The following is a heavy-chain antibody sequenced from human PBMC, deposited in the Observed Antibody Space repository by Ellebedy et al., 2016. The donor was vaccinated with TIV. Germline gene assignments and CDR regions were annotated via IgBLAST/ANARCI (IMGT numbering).Heavy chain of an antibody. V-gene: IGHV2-70*11. J-gene: IGHJ3*02. CDR1: GFSLNTRPMC. Sequence: SGPTLVKPTQTLTLTCTLSGFSLNTRPMCVSWIRQPPGKALEWLARIDWDDQTYYNPSLETRLTISKDTSGNQVVLTLTNADPVDTASYFCARKESYLGAFDIWGQGTMVTVSS. D-gene: IGHD3-10*01. CDR3: ARKESYLGAFDI. CDR2: IDWDDQT.